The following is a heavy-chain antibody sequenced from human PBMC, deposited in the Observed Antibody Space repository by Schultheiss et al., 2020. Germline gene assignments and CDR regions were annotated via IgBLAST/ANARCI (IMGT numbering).Heavy chain of an antibody. CDR1: GDSLTSSEDY. CDR3: ARIKFYYWSGYPLDF. D-gene: IGHD3-3*01. Sequence: SETLSLTCSVSGDSLTSSEDYWGWIRQPPGKGLEWVGSIHKSGRTYSSPSLESRMTMSVDTSGNSFSLKVTTVTAADTAVYYCARIKFYYWSGYPLDFWGQGTLVTVSS. J-gene: IGHJ4*02. CDR2: IHKSGRT. V-gene: IGHV4-39*07.